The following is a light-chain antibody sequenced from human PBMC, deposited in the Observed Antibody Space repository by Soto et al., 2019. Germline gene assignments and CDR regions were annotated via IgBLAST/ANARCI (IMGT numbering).Light chain of an antibody. CDR2: GAS. J-gene: IGKJ4*01. CDR3: QQANSFPLT. CDR1: QGISTW. Sequence: DIQMTQSPSSVSASVGERVTITCRAGQGISTWLAWYQQKPGKAPSLLIFGASSLHSGIPSRFSGSGSGTDFTLTISSLQPEDFAPYYCQQANSFPLTFGGGTKVEIK. V-gene: IGKV1-12*01.